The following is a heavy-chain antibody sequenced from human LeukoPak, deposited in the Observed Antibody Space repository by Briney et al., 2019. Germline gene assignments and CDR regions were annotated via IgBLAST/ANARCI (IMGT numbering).Heavy chain of an antibody. D-gene: IGHD4-17*01. V-gene: IGHV3-33*01. J-gene: IGHJ6*02. CDR2: IWYDGSNK. CDR1: GFTFNIYG. Sequence: PGRSLRLSCAASGFTFNIYGMHWVRQAPGKGLEWVAVIWYDGSNKYYADSVKGRFTISRDNSKNMLYLQMNSLRAEDAAVYYCARPTYGDYGYGMDVWGQGTTVTVSS. CDR3: ARPTYGDYGYGMDV.